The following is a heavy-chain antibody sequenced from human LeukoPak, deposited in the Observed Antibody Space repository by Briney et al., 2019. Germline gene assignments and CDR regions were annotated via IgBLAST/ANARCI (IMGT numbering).Heavy chain of an antibody. Sequence: ASVKVSCNASGYTFSGSYIHWVRQAPGQGLEWMGWINPDTGGTNYAQKFQGRVTMTRDTSISTAYMELSRLKSDDTAVDYCARGHDRSADSWGQGNLVTVSS. CDR3: ARGHDRSADS. V-gene: IGHV1-2*02. D-gene: IGHD3-22*01. CDR2: INPDTGGT. CDR1: GYTFSGSY. J-gene: IGHJ4*02.